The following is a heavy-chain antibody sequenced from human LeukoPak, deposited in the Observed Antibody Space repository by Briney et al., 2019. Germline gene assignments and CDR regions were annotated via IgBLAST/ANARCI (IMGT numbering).Heavy chain of an antibody. V-gene: IGHV3-23*01. D-gene: IGHD3-9*01. CDR1: GFTFSDYY. Sequence: GGSLRLSCAASGFTFSDYYMSWIRQAPGKGLEWVSAISGSADSAYYADSVKGRFTISRDNSKNTLYLQMNSLRAEDTAVYYCATAPYYDILTGSQTDYWGQGTLVTVSS. J-gene: IGHJ4*02. CDR2: ISGSADSA. CDR3: ATAPYYDILTGSQTDY.